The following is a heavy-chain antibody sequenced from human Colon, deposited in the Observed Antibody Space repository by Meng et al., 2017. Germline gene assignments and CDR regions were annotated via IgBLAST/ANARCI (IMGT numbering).Heavy chain of an antibody. J-gene: IGHJ4*02. CDR2: ISSSGSTI. D-gene: IGHD6-13*01. Sequence: GESLKISCAASGFTFSDYYMSWIRQAPGKGLEWVSYISSSGSTIYYADSVKGRFTISRDNAKNSLYLQMNSLRAEDTVVYYCARDKRSAYSSTSRGSDYWGQGTLVTVSS. CDR3: ARDKRSAYSSTSRGSDY. CDR1: GFTFSDYY. V-gene: IGHV3-11*04.